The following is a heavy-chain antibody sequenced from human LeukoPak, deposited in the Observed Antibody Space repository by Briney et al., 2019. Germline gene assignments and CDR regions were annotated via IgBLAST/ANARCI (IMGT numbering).Heavy chain of an antibody. J-gene: IGHJ3*02. CDR1: GGSISSYY. D-gene: IGHD5-12*01. CDR2: IYYSGST. CDR3: ARVHSDTSGYGAFDI. V-gene: IGHV4-59*08. Sequence: PSETLSLTCTVSGGSISSYYWSWIRQPAGKGLEWIAYIYYSGSTNYNPSLKSRVTISVDTSKNQFPLKLSSVTAADTAVYYCARVHSDTSGYGAFDIWGQGTMVTVSS.